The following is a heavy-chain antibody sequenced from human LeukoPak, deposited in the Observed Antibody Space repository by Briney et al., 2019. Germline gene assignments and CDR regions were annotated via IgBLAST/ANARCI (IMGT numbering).Heavy chain of an antibody. D-gene: IGHD2-15*01. CDR2: INPKIVGT. J-gene: IGHJ3*02. Sequence: APLKASCKPSGYTFTRYYIHSGRQAPGQQLECMGGINPKIVGTNYAQKLHGRVTMTKDTSTTTAYMELSGPRSEARALYYSASGREYCSGGSCYSSDDAFDIWGQGTMVTVSS. CDR1: GYTFTRYY. CDR3: ASGREYCSGGSCYSSDDAFDI. V-gene: IGHV1-2*02.